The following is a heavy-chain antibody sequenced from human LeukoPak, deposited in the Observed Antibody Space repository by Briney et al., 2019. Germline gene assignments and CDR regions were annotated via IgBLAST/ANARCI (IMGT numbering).Heavy chain of an antibody. V-gene: IGHV3-9*03. CDR1: GFTFDDYA. Sequence: GGSLRLSCAASGFTFDDYAMHWVRQAPGKGLEWVSGISWNRGSIGYADSVKGRFTISRDNAKNSLYLRMNSLRADDMALYYCAKGARLRANSYYFDSWGQGTLVTVSS. D-gene: IGHD5-12*01. CDR2: ISWNRGSI. CDR3: AKGARLRANSYYFDS. J-gene: IGHJ4*02.